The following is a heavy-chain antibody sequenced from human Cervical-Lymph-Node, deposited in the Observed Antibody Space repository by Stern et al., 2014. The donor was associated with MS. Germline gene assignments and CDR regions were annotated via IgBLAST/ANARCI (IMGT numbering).Heavy chain of an antibody. Sequence: QVQLQESGPGLVKPSETLSLTCAVSGDSISSYTHYWAWIRQPPGKGLEWIGSVYYSGAPYYNPSLKSPVTISVDTSKNHFSLGLNSVPAADTAVYYCAKHACTGAACPFDLWGQGTLVTVSS. D-gene: IGHD2-8*02. CDR2: VYYSGAP. V-gene: IGHV4-39*01. CDR3: AKHACTGAACPFDL. CDR1: GDSISSYTHY. J-gene: IGHJ4*02.